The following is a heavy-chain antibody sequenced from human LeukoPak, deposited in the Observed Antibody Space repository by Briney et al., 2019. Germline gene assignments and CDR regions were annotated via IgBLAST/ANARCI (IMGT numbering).Heavy chain of an antibody. CDR2: ISWNSGSI. Sequence: GGSLRLSCAASGFTFSSYWMSWVRQAPGKGLEWVSGISWNSGSIGYADSVKGRFTISRDNAKNSLYLQMNSLRAEDTALYYCAKDIVRYFDWSLDYWGQGTLVTVSS. CDR3: AKDIVRYFDWSLDY. V-gene: IGHV3-9*01. J-gene: IGHJ4*02. CDR1: GFTFSSYW. D-gene: IGHD3-9*01.